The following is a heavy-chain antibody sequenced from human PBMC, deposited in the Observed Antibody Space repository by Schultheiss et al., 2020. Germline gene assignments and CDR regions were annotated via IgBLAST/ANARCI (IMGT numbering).Heavy chain of an antibody. Sequence: ASVKVSCKASGYTFTSYGISWVRQAPGQGLEWMGWINPNSGNTNYAQKLQGRVTMTTDTSTSTAYMELRSLRSDDTAVYYCTRDQGDYDSSGYNDYWGQGTLVTVSS. CDR2: INPNSGNT. J-gene: IGHJ4*02. D-gene: IGHD3-22*01. V-gene: IGHV1-18*01. CDR1: GYTFTSYG. CDR3: TRDQGDYDSSGYNDY.